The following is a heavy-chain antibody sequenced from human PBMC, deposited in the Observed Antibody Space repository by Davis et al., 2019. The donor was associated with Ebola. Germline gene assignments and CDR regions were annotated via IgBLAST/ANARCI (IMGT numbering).Heavy chain of an antibody. V-gene: IGHV3-30*02. CDR1: GFSFSSYG. CDR2: IGYDGSEK. J-gene: IGHJ4*02. CDR3: ATTPQYSSGQNKPFDY. Sequence: PGGSLRLSCAASGFSFSSYGMHWVRQAPGKGLEWVAFIGYDGSEKYYADSVKGRFTISRDNSKNTLYLQMNSLRAEDTAVYYCATTPQYSSGQNKPFDYWGQGTLVTVSS. D-gene: IGHD6-19*01.